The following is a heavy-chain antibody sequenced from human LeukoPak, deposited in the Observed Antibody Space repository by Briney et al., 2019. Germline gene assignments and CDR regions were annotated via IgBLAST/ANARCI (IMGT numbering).Heavy chain of an antibody. CDR1: GFTFNAFG. CDR3: ARGGSRQYNF. J-gene: IGHJ4*02. D-gene: IGHD5-18*01. Sequence: GGSLRLSCAASGFTFNAFGMNWVRQAPGKGLEWVSYIGTTSGAIYYADSVKGRFTISRDSAKNSLYLQMNSLRVEDTAVYYCARGGSRQYNFWGQGTLVTVSS. V-gene: IGHV3-48*01. CDR2: IGTTSGAI.